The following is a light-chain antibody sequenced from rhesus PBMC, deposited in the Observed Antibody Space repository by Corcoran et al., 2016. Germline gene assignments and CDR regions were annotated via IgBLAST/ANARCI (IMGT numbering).Light chain of an antibody. CDR1: QSVGSY. J-gene: IGKJ4*01. Sequence: ETVVTQSPATLSLSPGERATLSCRASQSVGSYLAWYQQKPGQAPRLLIYGASSRATGIPDRFRGIGSGTDFTLTISSLEPEDVGVYYCQQSSNSLTFGGGTKVELK. V-gene: IGKV3-24*04. CDR3: QQSSNSLT. CDR2: GAS.